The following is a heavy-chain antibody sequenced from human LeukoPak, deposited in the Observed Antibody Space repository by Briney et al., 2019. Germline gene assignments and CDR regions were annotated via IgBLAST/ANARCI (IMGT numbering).Heavy chain of an antibody. Sequence: SETLSLTCTASGGSISSYYWSWIRQPPGKGLEWIGYIYYSGSTNYNPSLKSRVTISVDTSKNQFSLKLSSVTAADTAVYYCARISDYDSSGREYYFDYWGQGTLVTVSS. D-gene: IGHD3-22*01. J-gene: IGHJ4*02. CDR1: GGSISSYY. V-gene: IGHV4-59*01. CDR2: IYYSGST. CDR3: ARISDYDSSGREYYFDY.